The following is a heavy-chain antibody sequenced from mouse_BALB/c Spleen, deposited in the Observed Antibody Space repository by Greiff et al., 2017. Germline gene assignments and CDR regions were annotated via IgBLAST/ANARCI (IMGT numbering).Heavy chain of an antibody. V-gene: IGHV5-4*02. CDR3: ASEGFAY. J-gene: IGHJ3*01. CDR2: ISDGGSYT. CDR1: GFTFSDYY. Sequence: EVKVVESGGGLVKPGGSLKLSCAASGFTFSDYYMYWVRQTPEKRLEWVATISDGGSYTYYPDSVKGRFTISRDNAKNNLYLQMSSLKSEDTAMYYCASEGFAYWGQGTLVTVSA.